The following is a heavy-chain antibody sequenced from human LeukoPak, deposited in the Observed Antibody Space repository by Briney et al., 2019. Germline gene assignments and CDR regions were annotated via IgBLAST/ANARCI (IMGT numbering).Heavy chain of an antibody. CDR2: ISSGSNIV. CDR3: VRGGLDGN. Sequence: PGGSLRLSRVASGFTFNSYNMNWVRQAPGKGLEWISYISSGSNIVYYADSVKGRFTISRDNAKNSLYLQMNSLRAEDTAVYYCVRGGLDGNWGQGTLVTVSS. V-gene: IGHV3-48*04. J-gene: IGHJ4*02. CDR1: GFTFNSYN.